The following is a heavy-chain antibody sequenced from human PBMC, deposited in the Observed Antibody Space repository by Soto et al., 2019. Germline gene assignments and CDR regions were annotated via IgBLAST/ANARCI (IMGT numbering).Heavy chain of an antibody. J-gene: IGHJ6*02. CDR2: ISYDGSNK. CDR1: GLTFSSYA. Sequence: GGSLRLSCAASGLTFSSYAMHWVRQAPGKGLEWVAVISYDGSNKYYADSVKGRFTISRDNSKNTLYLQMNSLRAEDTAVYYCAREVEWELLPPYYYYGMDVWGQGTTVTVSS. CDR3: AREVEWELLPPYYYYGMDV. D-gene: IGHD1-26*01. V-gene: IGHV3-30-3*01.